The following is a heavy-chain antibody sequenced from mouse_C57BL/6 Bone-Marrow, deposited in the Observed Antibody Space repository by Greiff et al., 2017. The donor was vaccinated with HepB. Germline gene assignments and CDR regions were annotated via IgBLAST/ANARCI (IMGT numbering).Heavy chain of an antibody. D-gene: IGHD1-1*01. CDR2: IWTGGGT. Sequence: VMLVESGPGLVAPSQSLSITCTVSGFSLTSYAISWVRQPPGKGLEWLGVIWTGGGTNYNSALKSRLSISKDNSKSQVFLKMNSLQTDDTARYYCARRGKYYGSSYFDYWGQGTTLTVSS. CDR1: GFSLTSYA. CDR3: ARRGKYYGSSYFDY. V-gene: IGHV2-9-1*01. J-gene: IGHJ2*01.